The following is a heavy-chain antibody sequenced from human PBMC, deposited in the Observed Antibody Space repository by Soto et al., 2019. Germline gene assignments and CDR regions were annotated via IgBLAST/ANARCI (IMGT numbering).Heavy chain of an antibody. CDR1: GGSFSGYY. Sequence: SETLSLTCAVYGGSFSGYYWSWIRQPPGKGLEWIGGINHSGSTNYNPSLKSRVTISVDTSKNQFSLKLSSVTAADTAVYYCARGQYGLWFGELLAYYYYGMDVWGQGTTVT. J-gene: IGHJ6*01. V-gene: IGHV4-34*01. CDR2: INHSGST. D-gene: IGHD3-10*01. CDR3: ARGQYGLWFGELLAYYYYGMDV.